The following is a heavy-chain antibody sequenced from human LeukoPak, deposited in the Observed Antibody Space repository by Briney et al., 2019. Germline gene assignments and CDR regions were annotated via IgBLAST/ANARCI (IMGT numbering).Heavy chain of an antibody. J-gene: IGHJ4*02. Sequence: GESLKISCKGSGYSFTSYWIGWVRQMPGKGPEWMGIIYPGDSDTRYSPSFQGQVTISADKSISTAYLQWTSLKASDTAMYYCARPVSSSLWSGYPYYFDYWGQGTLVTVSS. CDR3: ARPVSSSLWSGYPYYFDY. CDR1: GYSFTSYW. V-gene: IGHV5-51*01. CDR2: IYPGDSDT. D-gene: IGHD3-3*01.